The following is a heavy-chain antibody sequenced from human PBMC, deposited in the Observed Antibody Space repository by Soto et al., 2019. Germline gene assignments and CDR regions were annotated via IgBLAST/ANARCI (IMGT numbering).Heavy chain of an antibody. J-gene: IGHJ5*02. V-gene: IGHV1-3*01. Sequence: ASVKISCKASGYTFTSYAMHWVRQAPGQRLEGMGWINAGNGNTKYSQKFKGRVTITRDTAASTAYMELSSLRSEDTAVYYCARDTGYGSGGSCYPHNWFDPWGQGTLVTVSS. CDR3: ARDTGYGSGGSCYPHNWFDP. CDR2: INAGNGNT. CDR1: GYTFTSYA. D-gene: IGHD2-15*01.